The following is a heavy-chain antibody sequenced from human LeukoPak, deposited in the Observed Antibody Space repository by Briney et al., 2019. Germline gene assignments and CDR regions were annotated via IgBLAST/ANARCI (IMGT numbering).Heavy chain of an antibody. J-gene: IGHJ4*02. CDR3: ATGTSGSYYVGIVRPIDY. CDR2: FDPDDGET. V-gene: IGHV1-24*01. D-gene: IGHD1-26*01. Sequence: ASVKVSCKVSGYTLIELPIHWVRQAPGKGLAWMGGFDPDDGETVYAQMFQGRVTTTEDTSSDTASMEPSSLRSEDTAVYYCATGTSGSYYVGIVRPIDYWGQGTLVTVSS. CDR1: GYTLIELP.